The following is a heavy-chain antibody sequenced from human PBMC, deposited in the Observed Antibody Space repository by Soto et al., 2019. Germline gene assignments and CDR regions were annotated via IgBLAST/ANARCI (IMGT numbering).Heavy chain of an antibody. Sequence: GGSLRLSCAASGFTFSSYEMNWVRPAPGKGLEWVSYISSSGSTIYYADSVKGRFTISRDNAKNSLYLQMNSLRAEDTAVYYCARGDYYDSSGYYYFDYWGQGTLVTVSS. J-gene: IGHJ4*02. V-gene: IGHV3-48*03. D-gene: IGHD3-22*01. CDR1: GFTFSSYE. CDR3: ARGDYYDSSGYYYFDY. CDR2: ISSSGSTI.